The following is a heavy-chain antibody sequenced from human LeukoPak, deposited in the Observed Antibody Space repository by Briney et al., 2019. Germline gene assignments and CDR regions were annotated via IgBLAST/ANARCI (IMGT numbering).Heavy chain of an antibody. D-gene: IGHD4-17*01. CDR2: LTGSSTTI. J-gene: IGHJ4*02. CDR1: GFTFSTYS. CDR3: AREDYGDLYY. V-gene: IGHV3-48*01. Sequence: GGSLRLSCAASGFTFSTYSMNWVRQAPGKGLEWVSYLTGSSTTIEYADSVKGRFTISRDNSKNTLYLQMNSLRAEDTAVYYCAREDYGDLYYWGQGTLVTVSS.